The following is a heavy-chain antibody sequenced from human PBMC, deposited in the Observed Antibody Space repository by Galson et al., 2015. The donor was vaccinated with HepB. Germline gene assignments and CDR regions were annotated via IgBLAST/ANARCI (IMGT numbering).Heavy chain of an antibody. Sequence: PSLSCAASGFTFEDYAMHWVRQVPGKGLEWVSGISWNSDFTGYADSVRGRFTISRDNAKYSLYLQMNSLRAEDTALYYCAQDLTYYYGSGSYFVGMDVWGQGTTVTVSS. CDR3: AQDLTYYYGSGSYFVGMDV. J-gene: IGHJ6*02. CDR1: GFTFEDYA. D-gene: IGHD3-10*01. CDR2: ISWNSDFT. V-gene: IGHV3-9*01.